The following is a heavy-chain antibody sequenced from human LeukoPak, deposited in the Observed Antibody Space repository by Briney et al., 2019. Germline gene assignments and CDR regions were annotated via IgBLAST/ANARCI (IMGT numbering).Heavy chain of an antibody. CDR2: ISSSSSTI. J-gene: IGHJ4*02. Sequence: SGGSLRLSCAASGFTFSSYSMNWVRQAPGKGLEWVSYISSSSSTIYYADSVKGRFTISRGNAKNSLYLQMNSLRAEDTAVYYCARNSGSYYHYWGQGTLVTVSS. CDR1: GFTFSSYS. D-gene: IGHD1-26*01. V-gene: IGHV3-48*04. CDR3: ARNSGSYYHY.